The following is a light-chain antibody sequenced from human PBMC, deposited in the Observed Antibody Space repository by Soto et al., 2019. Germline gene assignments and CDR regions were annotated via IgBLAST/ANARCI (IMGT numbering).Light chain of an antibody. J-gene: IGLJ1*01. CDR3: SSFTSSTSYV. V-gene: IGLV2-14*03. Sequence: QSVLTQPASVSGSPGQSFAISCTGTSSDVGSYNSVSWYQQYPGKALKLMIHDVNNRPSGISDRFSGSKSGNTASLTISGLQAEDEADYYCSSFTSSTSYVFGTGTKLTVL. CDR1: SSDVGSYNS. CDR2: DVN.